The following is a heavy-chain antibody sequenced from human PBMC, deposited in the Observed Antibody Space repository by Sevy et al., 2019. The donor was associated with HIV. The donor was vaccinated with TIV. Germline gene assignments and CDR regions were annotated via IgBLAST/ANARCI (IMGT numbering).Heavy chain of an antibody. CDR2: IRRKVNIYAT. CDR3: SSQRSIAVAGDYFDY. Sequence: GGSLRLSCAASGLNFSGSTMYWIRQASGNGLEWVGGIRRKVNIYATAYAASVKGRFTISRDDSKNTAYLQMNGLKTEDTAMYYCSSQRSIAVAGDYFDYWGQGTLVTVSS. V-gene: IGHV3-73*01. CDR1: GLNFSGST. J-gene: IGHJ4*02. D-gene: IGHD6-19*01.